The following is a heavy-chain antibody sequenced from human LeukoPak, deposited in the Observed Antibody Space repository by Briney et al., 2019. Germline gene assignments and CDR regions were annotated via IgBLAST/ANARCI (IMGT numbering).Heavy chain of an antibody. CDR3: ARVTPYYYYGMDV. Sequence: GRSLRLSCAASGFTFSSYAMHWVRQAPGKGLEWVAVVSYDGSNKYYADSVKGRFTISRDNSKNTLYLQMNSLRAEDTAVYYCARVTPYYYYGMDVWGQGTTVTVSS. CDR1: GFTFSSYA. CDR2: VSYDGSNK. V-gene: IGHV3-30-3*01. J-gene: IGHJ6*02. D-gene: IGHD1-14*01.